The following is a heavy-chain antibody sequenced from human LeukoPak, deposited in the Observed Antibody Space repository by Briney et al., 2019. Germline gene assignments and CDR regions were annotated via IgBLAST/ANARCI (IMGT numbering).Heavy chain of an antibody. V-gene: IGHV3-11*01. D-gene: IGHD3-9*01. CDR1: GFTLSDYY. Sequence: GGSLRLSCAASGFTLSDYYMSWLRQAPGKGLEWVSYISSSGSTIYYADSVKGRFTISRDNAKNSLYLQMNSLRAEDTAVYYCARDQVHDILTGYSNKYYYYGMDVWGQGTTVTVSS. CDR2: ISSSGSTI. CDR3: ARDQVHDILTGYSNKYYYYGMDV. J-gene: IGHJ6*02.